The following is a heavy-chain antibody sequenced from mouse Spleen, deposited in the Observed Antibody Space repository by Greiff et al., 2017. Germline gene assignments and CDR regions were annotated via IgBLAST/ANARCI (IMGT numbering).Heavy chain of an antibody. D-gene: IGHD2-4*01. CDR3: ARSLYDYDAFAY. J-gene: IGHJ3*01. CDR1: GYAFTNYL. Sequence: VQLVESGAELVRPGTSVKVSCKASGYAFTNYLIEWVKQRPGQGLEWIGVINPGSGGTNYNEKFKGKATLTADKSSSTAYMQLSSLTSDDSAVYFCARSLYDYDAFAYWGQGTLVTVSA. CDR2: INPGSGGT. V-gene: IGHV1-54*01.